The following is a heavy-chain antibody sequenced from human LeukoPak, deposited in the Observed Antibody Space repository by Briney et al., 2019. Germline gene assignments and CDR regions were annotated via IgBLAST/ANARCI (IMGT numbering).Heavy chain of an antibody. J-gene: IGHJ4*02. CDR1: GYTFTSNY. Sequence: ASVKVSCKASGYTFTSNYIHWVRQAPGQGLEWMGMIYPRDGSTSYAQKFQGRVTVTRDTSTSTVHMELSGLRSEDTAVYYCARNQEGFDYWGQGTLVTVSS. CDR3: ARNQEGFDY. V-gene: IGHV1-46*01. CDR2: IYPRDGST.